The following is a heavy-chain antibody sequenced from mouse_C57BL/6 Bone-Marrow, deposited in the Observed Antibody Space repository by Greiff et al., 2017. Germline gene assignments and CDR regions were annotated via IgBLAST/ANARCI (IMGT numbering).Heavy chain of an antibody. CDR2: IYPSDGST. D-gene: IGHD1-1*01. V-gene: IGHV1-78*01. CDR1: GYTFTDHT. CDR3: ARSFTAVVAGYFDV. Sequence: VQLQESDAELVKPGASVKISCKVSGYTFTDHTIHWMKQRPGRGLEWIGWIYPSDGSTKYHEKFKGKATLTADKSSSTAYMQLNSLTSEDSAVYFCARSFTAVVAGYFDVWGTGTTVTVSS. J-gene: IGHJ1*03.